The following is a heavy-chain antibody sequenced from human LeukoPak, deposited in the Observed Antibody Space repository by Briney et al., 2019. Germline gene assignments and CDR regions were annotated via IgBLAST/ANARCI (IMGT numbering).Heavy chain of an antibody. Sequence: GGSLRLPCAASGFTFDDYGMSWVRQAPGKGLEWVSGINWNGGSTGYADSVKGRFTISRDNAKNSLYLQMNSLRAEDTALYYCAKDSSSWFVSEHWGQGTLVTVSS. CDR3: AKDSSSWFVSEH. J-gene: IGHJ1*01. CDR1: GFTFDDYG. D-gene: IGHD6-13*01. CDR2: INWNGGST. V-gene: IGHV3-20*04.